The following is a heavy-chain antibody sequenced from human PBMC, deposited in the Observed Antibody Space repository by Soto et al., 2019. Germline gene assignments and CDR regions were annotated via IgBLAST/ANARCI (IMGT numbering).Heavy chain of an antibody. D-gene: IGHD6-13*01. J-gene: IGHJ4*02. Sequence: QVQLVQSGADVKKPGAAVKVSCRTSGYTFTHYYIHWVRQAPGQGLELLGIINPDRGSTNYAKDFQARVTLTMDTSTTTVYMQLSGLRAEATAIFYCARDLAAGDHWGQGTLVTVSS. CDR2: INPDRGST. V-gene: IGHV1-46*01. CDR3: ARDLAAGDH. CDR1: GYTFTHYY.